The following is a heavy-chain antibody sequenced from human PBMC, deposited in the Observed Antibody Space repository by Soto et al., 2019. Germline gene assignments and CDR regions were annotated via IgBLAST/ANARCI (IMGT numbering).Heavy chain of an antibody. Sequence: GGSLRLSCAASGFTFSNYGMHWVRQAPGKGLESVAVIWYDGTNKYYADSVKGRFTISRDNSKNTMYLQVNSLRAEDTAVYYCARDYSRYYGMDVWDQGTTVTVSS. CDR1: GFTFSNYG. J-gene: IGHJ6*02. CDR2: IWYDGTNK. CDR3: ARDYSRYYGMDV. D-gene: IGHD2-15*01. V-gene: IGHV3-33*01.